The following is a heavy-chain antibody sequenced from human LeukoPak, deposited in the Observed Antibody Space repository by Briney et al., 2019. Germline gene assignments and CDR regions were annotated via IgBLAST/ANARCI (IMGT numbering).Heavy chain of an antibody. CDR2: INPDGSSI. CDR3: GRDLSWGATDP. D-gene: IGHD3-16*01. J-gene: IGHJ5*02. V-gene: IGHV3-74*01. Sequence: GGSLRLSCAASGFFFSNHWMYWVRQVPGRGLVYVSRINPDGSSIGYADFVRGRFTISRDNAKNTLFLQMNSLTVEDTAMYYCGRDLSWGATDPWGQGTQVIASS. CDR1: GFFFSNHW.